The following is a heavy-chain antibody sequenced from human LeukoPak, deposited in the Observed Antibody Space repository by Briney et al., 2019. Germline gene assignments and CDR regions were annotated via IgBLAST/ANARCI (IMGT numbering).Heavy chain of an antibody. CDR2: INPSGGST. V-gene: IGHV1-46*01. CDR1: GYTFTSYY. D-gene: IGHD3-10*01. CDR3: ARVLPMVRGVIIRLRGYNWFDP. Sequence: ASVKVSCKASGYTFTSYYMHWVRQAPGQGLEWMGIINPSGGSTSYAQKFQGRVTMTRDTSTSTVYMELSSLRSEGTAVYYCARVLPMVRGVIIRLRGYNWFDPWGQGTLVTVSS. J-gene: IGHJ5*02.